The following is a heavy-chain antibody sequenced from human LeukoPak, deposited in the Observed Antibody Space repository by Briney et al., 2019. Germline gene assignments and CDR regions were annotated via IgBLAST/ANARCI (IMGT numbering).Heavy chain of an antibody. V-gene: IGHV3-7*04. Sequence: GGSLRLSCAASGFTFNNYWMSWVRQAPGKGLEWVANIKQDGSDKYYMDSVKGRFTISRDNAKNSLYLQMNSLRAEDTALYYCARMHCDSSGEIDYWGQGTLVTVSS. D-gene: IGHD3-22*01. J-gene: IGHJ4*02. CDR3: ARMHCDSSGEIDY. CDR2: IKQDGSDK. CDR1: GFTFNNYW.